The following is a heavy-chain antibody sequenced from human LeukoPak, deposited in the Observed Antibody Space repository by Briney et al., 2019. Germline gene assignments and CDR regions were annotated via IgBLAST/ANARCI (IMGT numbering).Heavy chain of an antibody. CDR1: GDSIINYY. CDR2: IYYSGST. Sequence: SETLSLTCTVSGDSIINYYWSWIRQSPGKGLEWIGYIYYSGSTKYNPSLKSRVTISVDTSKNQFSLKPSSVTAADTAVYYCASLRGSGSPYFDYWGQGTLVTVSS. J-gene: IGHJ4*02. CDR3: ASLRGSGSPYFDY. V-gene: IGHV4-59*08. D-gene: IGHD3-10*01.